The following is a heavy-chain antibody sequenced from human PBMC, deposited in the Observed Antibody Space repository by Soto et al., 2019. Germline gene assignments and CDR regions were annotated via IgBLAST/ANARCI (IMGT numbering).Heavy chain of an antibody. CDR3: SREHPREVTATHY. CDR2: ISFNENYI. CDR1: GFTFNSYS. J-gene: IGHJ4*02. Sequence: GGSLSHSYAASGFTFNSYSMNWVRQVPGKGLEWVSSISFNENYIYYADSVKGRFTTSRDNAQNSLYSQMNSLRAEDTAVYYCSREHPREVTATHYGGQGTLVTVSA. D-gene: IGHD1-26*01. V-gene: IGHV3-21*01.